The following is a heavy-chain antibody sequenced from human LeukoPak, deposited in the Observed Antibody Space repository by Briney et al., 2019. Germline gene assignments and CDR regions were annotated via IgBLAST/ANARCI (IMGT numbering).Heavy chain of an antibody. CDR3: AREYYDILTGYQMGAFDI. Sequence: GRSLRLSCAASGFTFSSYAMHWVRQAPGKGLEGVSVISYDGSDKYYADSVKGRFTVSRDNSKNTLYLQMNSLRAEGTAVYYCAREYYDILTGYQMGAFDIWAQGTRVTVSS. D-gene: IGHD3-9*01. CDR1: GFTFSSYA. V-gene: IGHV3-30*04. J-gene: IGHJ3*02. CDR2: ISYDGSDK.